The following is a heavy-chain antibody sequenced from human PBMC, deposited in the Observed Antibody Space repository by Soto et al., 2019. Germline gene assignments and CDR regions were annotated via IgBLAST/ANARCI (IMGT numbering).Heavy chain of an antibody. Sequence: PGGSLRLSCAASGFTFSSYAMHWVRQAPGKGLEWVAVISYDGSNKYYADSVKGRFTISRDNSKNTLYLQMNSLRAEDTAVYYCARDPPSSAYYEDAFDIWGQGTMVTVSS. CDR3: ARDPPSSAYYEDAFDI. J-gene: IGHJ3*02. CDR2: ISYDGSNK. V-gene: IGHV3-30-3*01. D-gene: IGHD3-22*01. CDR1: GFTFSSYA.